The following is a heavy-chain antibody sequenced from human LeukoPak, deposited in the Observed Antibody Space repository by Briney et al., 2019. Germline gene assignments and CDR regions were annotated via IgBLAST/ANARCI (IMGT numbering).Heavy chain of an antibody. J-gene: IGHJ4*02. CDR3: AREGIAAAGDYYFDY. CDR1: GGSISSGSYY. CDR2: IYTSGST. Sequence: SQTLSPTCTVSGGSISSGSYYWSWIRQPAGKGLEWIGRIYTSGSTNYNPSLKSRVTISVDTSKNQFSLKLSSVTAADTAVYYCAREGIAAAGDYYFDYWGQGTLVTVSS. D-gene: IGHD6-13*01. V-gene: IGHV4-61*02.